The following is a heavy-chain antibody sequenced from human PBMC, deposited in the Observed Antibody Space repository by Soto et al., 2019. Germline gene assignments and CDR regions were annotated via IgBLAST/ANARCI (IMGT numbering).Heavy chain of an antibody. CDR2: INPSGGSR. D-gene: IGHD3-3*01. V-gene: IGHV1-46*02. J-gene: IGHJ4*02. CDR1: GYTFNNYY. Sequence: QVQLVQSGAEVKRPGASVKVSCKASGYTFNNYYMHWVRQAPGQGLEWIAMINPSGGSRSHAQKFQGRVTMTRDTSTSTLYMELSSLTSEDTAVYYCARNLYDLWSGSQYYFDYWGQGTLVTVSS. CDR3: ARNLYDLWSGSQYYFDY.